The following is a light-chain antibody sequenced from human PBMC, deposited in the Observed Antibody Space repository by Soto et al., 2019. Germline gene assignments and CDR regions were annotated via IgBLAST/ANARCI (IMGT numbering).Light chain of an antibody. J-gene: IGLJ1*01. CDR2: DVN. Sequence: QSALTQPASVSGSPGQSITFSCTGTSSDVGSYDYVSWHQQHPGKAPKLIIYDVNNRPSGVPSRFSGSKSGNTASLIISGLQTEGEADYYCCAYSTSGTHVFGTGTKLTVL. CDR3: CAYSTSGTHV. CDR1: SSDVGSYDY. V-gene: IGLV2-14*03.